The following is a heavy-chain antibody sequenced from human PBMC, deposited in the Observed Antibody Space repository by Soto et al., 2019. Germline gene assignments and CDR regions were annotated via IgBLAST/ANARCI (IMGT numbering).Heavy chain of an antibody. CDR3: ARGGGRYCSGGSSYVGGDYYYYGMDV. CDR1: GYTFTSYA. Sequence: QVQLVQSGAEVKKPGASVKVSCKASGYTFTSYAMHWVRQAPGQRLEWMGWINAGNGNTKYSQKFQGRVTITRDTSASTAYMELSSLRSEDTAVYYCARGGGRYCSGGSSYVGGDYYYYGMDVWGQGTTVTVSS. CDR2: INAGNGNT. V-gene: IGHV1-3*01. J-gene: IGHJ6*02. D-gene: IGHD2-15*01.